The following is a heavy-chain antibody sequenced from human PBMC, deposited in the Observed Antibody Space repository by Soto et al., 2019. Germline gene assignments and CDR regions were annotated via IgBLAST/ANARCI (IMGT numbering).Heavy chain of an antibody. V-gene: IGHV3-30*18. J-gene: IGHJ6*02. Sequence: QVQLVESGGGVVQPGRSLRLSCAASGFTFSSYGMHWVRQAPGKGLEWVAVISYDGSNKYYADSVKGRFTISRDNSKNTLYLQMNRLRAEDTAWYYCAKPYGDYFYYYYGMDVWGQGTTVTVSS. CDR3: AKPYGDYFYYYYGMDV. D-gene: IGHD4-17*01. CDR2: ISYDGSNK. CDR1: GFTFSSYG.